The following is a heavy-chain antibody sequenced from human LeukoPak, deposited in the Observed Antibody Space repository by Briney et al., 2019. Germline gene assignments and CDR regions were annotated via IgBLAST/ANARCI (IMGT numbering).Heavy chain of an antibody. J-gene: IGHJ4*02. V-gene: IGHV4-59*01. CDR2: INYSGST. D-gene: IGHD3-3*01. CDR1: GCSISSYY. CDR3: ARRGSDFWSGYYYFDY. Sequence: SETLSLTCTVSGCSISSYYWSWIRQPPGKGLEWMGYINYSGSTNYNPSLKSRVTISVDTSKNQFSLKLSSVTAADTAVYYCARRGSDFWSGYYYFDYWGQGTLVTVSS.